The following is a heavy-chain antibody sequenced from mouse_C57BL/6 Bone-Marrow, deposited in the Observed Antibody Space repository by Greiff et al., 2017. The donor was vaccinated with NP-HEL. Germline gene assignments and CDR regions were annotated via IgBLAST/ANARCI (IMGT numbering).Heavy chain of an antibody. CDR1: GYTFTSYT. V-gene: IGHV1-4*01. Sequence: VQLQQSGAELARPGASVKMSCKASGYTFTSYTMHWVKQRPGQGLEWIGYINPSSGYTKYNQKFKDKATLTADKSSSTAYMQLSSLTSEDSAVYYSASGGSYRYFDYWGQGTTLTVSS. CDR3: ASGGSYRYFDY. D-gene: IGHD1-1*02. CDR2: INPSSGYT. J-gene: IGHJ2*01.